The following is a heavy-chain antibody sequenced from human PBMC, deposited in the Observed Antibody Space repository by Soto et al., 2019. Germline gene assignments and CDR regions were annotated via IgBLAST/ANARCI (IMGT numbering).Heavy chain of an antibody. D-gene: IGHD3-9*01. CDR2: IIPIFGTA. V-gene: IGHV1-69*13. CDR3: ARDPRRYFDWLLPQYYYYYGMDV. J-gene: IGHJ6*02. CDR1: GGTFSSYA. Sequence: SVKVSCKASGGTFSSYAISWVRQAPGQGLEWMGGIIPIFGTANYAQKFQGRVTITADESTSTAYMELSSLRSEDTAVYYCARDPRRYFDWLLPQYYYYYGMDVWGQGTTVTVSS.